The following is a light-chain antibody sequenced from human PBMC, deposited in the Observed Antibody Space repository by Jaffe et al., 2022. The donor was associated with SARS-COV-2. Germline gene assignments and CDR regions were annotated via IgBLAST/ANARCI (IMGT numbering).Light chain of an antibody. CDR3: QQYYSTPLT. Sequence: DIVMTQSPDSLAVSLGERATINCKSSQSVFYSSNNKNYLAWYQQKPGQPPSLLIYWASTRESGVPDRFSGSGSGTDFTLTISSLQAEDVAVYYCQQYYSTPLTFGGGTKVDI. CDR1: QSVFYSSNNKNY. CDR2: WAS. J-gene: IGKJ4*01. V-gene: IGKV4-1*01.